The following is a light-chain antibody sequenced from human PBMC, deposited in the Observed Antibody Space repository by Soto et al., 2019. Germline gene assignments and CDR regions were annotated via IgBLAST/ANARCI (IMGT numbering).Light chain of an antibody. CDR2: GAS. J-gene: IGKJ2*01. CDR3: QQYGSSPRT. V-gene: IGKV3-20*01. Sequence: EIVLTQSPGTLSLSPGERATLSCRASQTVSSSYLAWYQQKPGQAPGLLIYGASSMATGIPNRFSGSGSGTDFTLAISRLEPEDFAVYYCQQYGSSPRTFGQGTKLEIK. CDR1: QTVSSSY.